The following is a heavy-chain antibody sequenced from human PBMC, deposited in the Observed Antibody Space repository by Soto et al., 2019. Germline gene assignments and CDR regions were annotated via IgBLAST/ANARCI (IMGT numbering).Heavy chain of an antibody. CDR2: ISAYNGNT. Sequence: ASVKVSCKACGYRFTSYGISWVRQAPGQGLEWMGWISAYNGNTNYAQKLQGRVTMTTDTSTSTAYMELRSLRSDDTAVYYCARDLRLPAAYYYYMDVWGKGTTVTVSS. J-gene: IGHJ6*03. CDR3: ARDLRLPAAYYYYMDV. V-gene: IGHV1-18*01. CDR1: GYRFTSYG. D-gene: IGHD2-2*01.